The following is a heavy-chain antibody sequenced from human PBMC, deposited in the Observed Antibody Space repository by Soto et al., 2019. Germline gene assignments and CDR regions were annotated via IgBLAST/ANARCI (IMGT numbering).Heavy chain of an antibody. CDR1: RGTFSSYA. D-gene: IGHD3-22*01. V-gene: IGHV1-69*13. J-gene: IGHJ3*02. CDR3: ASGGYYYDSSGSLDAFDI. Sequence: EASVKVSCKASRGTFSSYAISWARQAPGQGLEWMGGIIPIFGTANYAQKFQGRVTITADESTSTAYMELSSLRSEDTAVYYCASGGYYYDSSGSLDAFDIWGQGTMVTVSS. CDR2: IIPIFGTA.